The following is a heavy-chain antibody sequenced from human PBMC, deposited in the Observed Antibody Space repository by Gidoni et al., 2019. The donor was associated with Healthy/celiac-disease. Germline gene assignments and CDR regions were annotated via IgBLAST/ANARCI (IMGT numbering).Heavy chain of an antibody. J-gene: IGHJ4*02. Sequence: EVQLLESGGGLVQPGGSLRLSCAASGFTFSSYAMSWVRQAPGKGLEWVSAISGSGGSTYYADSVKGRFTISRDNSKNTLYLQMNSLRAEDTAVYYCAKVERGSIAAAGELDYWGQGTLVTVSS. D-gene: IGHD6-13*01. V-gene: IGHV3-23*01. CDR1: GFTFSSYA. CDR2: ISGSGGST. CDR3: AKVERGSIAAAGELDY.